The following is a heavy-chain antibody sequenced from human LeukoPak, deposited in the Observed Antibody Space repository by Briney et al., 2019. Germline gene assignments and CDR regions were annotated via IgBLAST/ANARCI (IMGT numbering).Heavy chain of an antibody. CDR1: GFTFSSYW. CDR3: AELGITMVGGV. J-gene: IGHJ6*04. CDR2: INSDGSST. D-gene: IGHD3-10*02. V-gene: IGHV3-74*01. Sequence: GGSLRLSCAASGFTFSSYWMHWVRHAPGKGRVWVSRINSDGSSTSYADSVKGRFTISRDNAKNSLYLQMSSLRAEDTAVYYCAELGITMVGGVWGKGTTVTISS.